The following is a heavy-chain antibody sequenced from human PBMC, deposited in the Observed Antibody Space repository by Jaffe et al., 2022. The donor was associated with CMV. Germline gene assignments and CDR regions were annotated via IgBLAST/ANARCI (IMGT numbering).Heavy chain of an antibody. CDR3: AKGDNPYYDWWLDT. Sequence: EVQLVESGGGLVQPGGSLRLSCAASGFTFNNYAMAWVRQAPGKGLEWVSGIGGSGGSKYHSDSVNGRFTISRDNSKNTLYLQMNSLRAEDTAVYYCAKGDNPYYDWWLDTWGQGTLVTVSS. CDR1: GFTFNNYA. CDR2: IGGSGGSK. V-gene: IGHV3-23*04. J-gene: IGHJ5*02. D-gene: IGHD3-3*01.